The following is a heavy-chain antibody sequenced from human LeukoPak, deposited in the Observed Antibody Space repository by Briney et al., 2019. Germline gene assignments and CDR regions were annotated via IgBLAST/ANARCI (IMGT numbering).Heavy chain of an antibody. D-gene: IGHD3-3*01. V-gene: IGHV3-49*03. J-gene: IGHJ4*02. Sequence: GGSLRLSCAASGFTFSTSWMNWFRQAPGKGLEWVGFIRSKDYGGTTEYAASVKGRFTISRDDSKSIAYLQMNSLKTEDTAVYFCTRGASSYYDFWSGYVFDYWGQGTLVTVSS. CDR2: IRSKDYGGTT. CDR3: TRGASSYYDFWSGYVFDY. CDR1: GFTFSTSW.